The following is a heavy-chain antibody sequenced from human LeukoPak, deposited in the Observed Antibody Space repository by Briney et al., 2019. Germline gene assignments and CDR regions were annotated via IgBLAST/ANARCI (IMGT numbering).Heavy chain of an antibody. CDR1: GFTFSSYA. Sequence: GGSLRLSCAASGFTFSSYAMSWIRQAPGKGLEWVSYISSSGSTIYYADSVKGRFTISRDNAKNSLYLQMNSLRAEDTAVYYCARVRGYYGSGSYVSYWGQGTLVTVSS. D-gene: IGHD3-10*01. CDR3: ARVRGYYGSGSYVSY. CDR2: ISSSGSTI. J-gene: IGHJ4*02. V-gene: IGHV3-11*04.